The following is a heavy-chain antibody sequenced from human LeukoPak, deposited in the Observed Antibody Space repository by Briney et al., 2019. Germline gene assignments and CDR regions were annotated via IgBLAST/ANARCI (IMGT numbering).Heavy chain of an antibody. CDR1: GGSISSYY. J-gene: IGHJ4*02. CDR2: IYTSGST. CDR3: ARSWLGIAAAGPVFDY. V-gene: IGHV4-4*07. D-gene: IGHD6-13*01. Sequence: SETLSLTCAVSGGSISSYYWSWIRQPAGKGLEWIGRIYTSGSTNYNPSLKSRVTMSVDTSKNQFSLKLSSVTAADTAVYYCARSWLGIAAAGPVFDYWGQGTLVTVSS.